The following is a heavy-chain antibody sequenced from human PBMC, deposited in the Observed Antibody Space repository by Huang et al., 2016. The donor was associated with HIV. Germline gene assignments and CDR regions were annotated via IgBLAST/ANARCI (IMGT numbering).Heavy chain of an antibody. CDR1: GGSISSSSYY. CDR3: ARHERWAMVRGVPQWGFDY. V-gene: IGHV4-39*01. CDR2: IYSSGST. J-gene: IGHJ4*02. Sequence: QLQLQESGPGLVKPSETLSLTCTVSGGSISSSSYYWGWIRQPPGKGLEWIGTIYSSGSTYYNTSLKGRVTISVDTSKNQFSLKLSSVTAADTAVYSWARHERWAMVRGVPQWGFDYWGQGTLVTVSS. D-gene: IGHD3-10*01.